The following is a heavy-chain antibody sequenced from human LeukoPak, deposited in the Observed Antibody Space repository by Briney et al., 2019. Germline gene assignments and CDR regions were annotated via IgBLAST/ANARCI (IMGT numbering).Heavy chain of an antibody. Sequence: GGSLRLSCSASGFTFSSFAMNWVRQAPGKGLEWVSIISGYGDSTYYTDSVKGRFTISRDNSKNTLYLQMNSLRAEDTAVYYCARDRVGCSSTSCYAEGFDYWGQGTLVTVSS. CDR1: GFTFSSFA. CDR2: ISGYGDST. CDR3: ARDRVGCSSTSCYAEGFDY. V-gene: IGHV3-23*01. J-gene: IGHJ4*02. D-gene: IGHD2-2*01.